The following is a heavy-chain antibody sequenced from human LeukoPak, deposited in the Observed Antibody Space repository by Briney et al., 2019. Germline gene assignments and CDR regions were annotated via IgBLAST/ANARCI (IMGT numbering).Heavy chain of an antibody. D-gene: IGHD5-18*01. CDR2: ISGSGGST. V-gene: IGHV3-23*01. CDR3: AKFMWDTAMGPFDY. J-gene: IGHJ4*02. CDR1: GFTFSNAW. Sequence: PGGSLRLSCAASGFTFSNAWMNWVRQAPGKGLEWVSAISGSGGSTYYADSVKGRFTISRDNSKNTLYLQMDSLRAEDTAVYYCAKFMWDTAMGPFDYWGQGTLVTVSS.